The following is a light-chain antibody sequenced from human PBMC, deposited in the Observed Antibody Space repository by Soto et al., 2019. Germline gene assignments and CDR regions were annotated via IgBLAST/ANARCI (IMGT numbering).Light chain of an antibody. CDR3: QSYDSSLSGDV. CDR2: GNG. Sequence: QSVLTQPPSVSGAPGQRVTISCTGSSSNIGAGFDVHWYQQLPGTAPKLLIYGNGNRPSGVPDRFSGSKSGNSASLAITGLQAEDEADYYCQSYDSSLSGDVFGTGTKLTVL. CDR1: SSNIGAGFD. J-gene: IGLJ1*01. V-gene: IGLV1-40*01.